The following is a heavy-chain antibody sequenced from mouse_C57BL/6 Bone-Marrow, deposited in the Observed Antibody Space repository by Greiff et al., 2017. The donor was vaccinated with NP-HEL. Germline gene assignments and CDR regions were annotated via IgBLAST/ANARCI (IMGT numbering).Heavy chain of an antibody. CDR3: ARGGFITTVVATFFYYAMDY. Sequence: VQLQQSGAELARPGASVKLSCKASGYTFTSYGIRWVKQSTGQGLEWIGEIYPRSGNTYYNEKFKGKATLTADKSSSTAYMELRSLTSEDSAVYFCARGGFITTVVATFFYYAMDYWGQGTSVTVSS. CDR2: IYPRSGNT. CDR1: GYTFTSYG. D-gene: IGHD1-1*01. J-gene: IGHJ4*01. V-gene: IGHV1-81*01.